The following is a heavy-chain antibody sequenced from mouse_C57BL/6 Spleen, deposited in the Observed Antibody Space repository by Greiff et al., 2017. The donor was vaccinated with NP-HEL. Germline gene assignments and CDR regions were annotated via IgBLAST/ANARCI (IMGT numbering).Heavy chain of an antibody. D-gene: IGHD2-2*01. CDR2: ISNGGGST. CDR1: GFTFSDYY. Sequence: EVKVEESGGGLVQPGGSLKLSCAASGFTFSDYYMYWVRQTPEKRLEWVAYISNGGGSTYYPDTVKGRFTISRDNAKNTLYLQMSRLKSEDTAMYYCARRGMVTGYYYAMDYWGQGTSVTVSS. J-gene: IGHJ4*01. V-gene: IGHV5-12*01. CDR3: ARRGMVTGYYYAMDY.